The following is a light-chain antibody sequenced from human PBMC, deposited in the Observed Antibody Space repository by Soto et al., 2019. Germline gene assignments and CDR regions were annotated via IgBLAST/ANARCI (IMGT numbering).Light chain of an antibody. V-gene: IGKV3-15*01. CDR1: QSVSGN. CDR3: QQYNNWPRT. J-gene: IGKJ1*01. Sequence: EIVMTQSPATLSVSPGERATLSCRASQSVSGNLAWYQQKPGQAPRLLIYGASTVATGIPARFSGSGSGTEFTLTISSLQSEDFAVYYCQQYNNWPRTFGQGTKVEIK. CDR2: GAS.